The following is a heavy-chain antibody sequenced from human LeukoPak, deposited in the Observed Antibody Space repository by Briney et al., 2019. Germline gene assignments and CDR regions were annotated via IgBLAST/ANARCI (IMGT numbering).Heavy chain of an antibody. V-gene: IGHV3-23*05. CDR1: GLTFSSYA. D-gene: IGHD3-10*01. CDR3: VGYHSESPAP. CDR2: IYTGNST. Sequence: GGSLRLSCAASGLTFSSYAMSWVRQAPGKGLEWVSGIYTGNSTIYADSVRGRFTISRDNSKNTFYLQMNSLRAEDTAVYYCVGYHSESPAPWGQGTLVTVSS. J-gene: IGHJ5*02.